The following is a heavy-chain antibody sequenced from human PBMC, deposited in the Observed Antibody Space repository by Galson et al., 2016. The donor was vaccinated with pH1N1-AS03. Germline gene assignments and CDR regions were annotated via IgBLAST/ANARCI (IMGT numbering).Heavy chain of an antibody. V-gene: IGHV1-3*01. CDR3: ARGRGSYVMDV. CDR1: GYTFISYV. CDR2: INAGNGNT. Sequence: SVKVSCKASGYTFISYVMHWVRQAPGQRLEWMGWINAGNGNTTYSQSFQGRVTITRDTSASKAYMELSSLSSADTAVYYCARGRGSYVMDVWGQGTTVTVSS. D-gene: IGHD1-26*01. J-gene: IGHJ6*02.